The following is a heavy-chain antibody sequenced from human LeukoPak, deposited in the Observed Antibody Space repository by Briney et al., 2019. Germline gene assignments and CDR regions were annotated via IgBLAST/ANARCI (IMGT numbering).Heavy chain of an antibody. CDR3: ARYPPPPDY. V-gene: IGHV1-8*01. CDR1: GYTFTSYG. CDR2: MNPNSGNT. J-gene: IGHJ4*02. Sequence: GASVKVSCEASGYTFTSYGFSWVRQATGQGLEWMGWMNPNSGNTGYAQKFQGRVTMTRNTSISTAYMELSSLRSEDTAVYYCARYPPPPDYWGQGTLVTVSS.